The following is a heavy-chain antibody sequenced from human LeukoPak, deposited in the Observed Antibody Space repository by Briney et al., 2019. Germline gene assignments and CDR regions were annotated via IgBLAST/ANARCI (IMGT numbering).Heavy chain of an antibody. J-gene: IGHJ4*02. Sequence: PGPSLRLSRAASGFTVSSTYMSSVSQAPGKGLEWVSVIYSGARTYYAHSVNGRLTISTDNSKSSLYLQMNSLRAEDTAVYYCARGPGYGPEDYCWGQGPRVTVSS. D-gene: IGHD3-10*01. CDR1: GFTVSSTY. CDR3: ARGPGYGPEDYC. V-gene: IGHV3-66*01. CDR2: IYSGART.